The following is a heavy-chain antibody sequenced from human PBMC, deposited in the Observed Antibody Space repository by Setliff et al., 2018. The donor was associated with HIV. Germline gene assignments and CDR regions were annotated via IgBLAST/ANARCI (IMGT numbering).Heavy chain of an antibody. CDR2: ISNSSRYY. Sequence: GGSLRLSCSASGFLFNRYSLNWVRQAPGRGPEWVASISNSSRYYWVKARYGDSVRGRFTISGDYAKNSVYLQMNSLRVEDSAVYYCTRDRGIDSGSPWWYFDLWGRGTLVTVSS. J-gene: IGHJ2*01. V-gene: IGHV3-21*01. CDR1: GFLFNRYS. CDR3: TRDRGIDSGSPWWYFDL. D-gene: IGHD3-22*01.